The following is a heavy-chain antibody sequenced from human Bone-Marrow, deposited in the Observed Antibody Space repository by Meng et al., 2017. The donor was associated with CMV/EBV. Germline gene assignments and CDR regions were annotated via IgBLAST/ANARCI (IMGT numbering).Heavy chain of an antibody. CDR1: GGSISSYY. V-gene: IGHV4-59*01. CDR2: IYYSGST. D-gene: IGHD1-1*01. J-gene: IGHJ6*01. CDR3: ARDQQEPLAYGMDV. Sequence: SETLSLTCTVSGGSISSYYWSWIRQPPGKGLEWIGYIYYSGSTNYNPSLKSRVTISVDTSKNQFSLKLSSVTAADTAVYYCARDQQEPLAYGMDVWGQGTTVTIDS.